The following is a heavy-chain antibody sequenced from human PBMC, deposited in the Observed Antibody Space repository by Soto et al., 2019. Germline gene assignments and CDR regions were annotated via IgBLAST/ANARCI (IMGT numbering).Heavy chain of an antibody. J-gene: IGHJ1*01. CDR2: ISGSGGST. CDR3: ATLGRDYYDSSGYSL. Sequence: GGSLRLSCAASGFTFSSYAMSWVRQAPGKGLEWVSAISGSGGSTYYADSVKGRFTISRDNSKNTLYPQMNSLRAEDTAVYYCATLGRDYYDSSGYSLWGQGTLVTVSS. D-gene: IGHD3-22*01. CDR1: GFTFSSYA. V-gene: IGHV3-23*01.